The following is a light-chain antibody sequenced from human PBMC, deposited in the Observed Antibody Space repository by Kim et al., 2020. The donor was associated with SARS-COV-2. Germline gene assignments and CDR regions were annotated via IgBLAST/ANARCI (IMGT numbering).Light chain of an antibody. V-gene: IGLV6-57*03. Sequence: TVTISCTRSSGSIASNHVQWYQQRPGSAPTTVIYEDNQRPAGVPDRFSGSIDSSSNSASLTISGLKTEDEADDYCQSYDSSNQDVVFGGGTQLTVL. CDR1: SGSIASNH. J-gene: IGLJ2*01. CDR3: QSYDSSNQDVV. CDR2: EDN.